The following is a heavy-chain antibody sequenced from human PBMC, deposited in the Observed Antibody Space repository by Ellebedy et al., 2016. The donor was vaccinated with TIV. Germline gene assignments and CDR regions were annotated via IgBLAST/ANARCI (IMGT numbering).Heavy chain of an antibody. CDR3: TRRDADSSMGYDY. Sequence: GESLKISCVVSGFTFTNYAMHWVRQAPGKGMEYVSAISSSGGDTYYSDSVWGRFTTSRDNSKNILYLQLGSLRPEDTAVYYCTRRDADSSMGYDYWGQGTLVTVSS. CDR1: GFTFTNYA. J-gene: IGHJ4*02. CDR2: ISSSGGDT. D-gene: IGHD1-26*01. V-gene: IGHV3-64*02.